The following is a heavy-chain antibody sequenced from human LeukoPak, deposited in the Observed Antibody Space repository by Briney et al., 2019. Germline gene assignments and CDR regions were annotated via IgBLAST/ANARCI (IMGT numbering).Heavy chain of an antibody. D-gene: IGHD2-2*01. CDR1: GFTFSSYA. V-gene: IGHV3-23*01. J-gene: IGHJ4*02. CDR2: ISGSGGST. CDR3: ATRGGRYCSSTSCYPTSGYYFDY. Sequence: GGSLRLSCAASGFTFSSYAMSWVRQAPGKGLEWVSAISGSGGSTYCADSVKGRFTISRDNSKNTLYLQMSSLRAEDTAVYYCATRGGRYCSSTSCYPTSGYYFDYWGQGTLVTVSS.